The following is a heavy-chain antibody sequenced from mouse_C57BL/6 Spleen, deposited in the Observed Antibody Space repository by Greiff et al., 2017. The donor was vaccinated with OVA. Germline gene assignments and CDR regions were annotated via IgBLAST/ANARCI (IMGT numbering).Heavy chain of an antibody. D-gene: IGHD4-1*02. J-gene: IGHJ2*01. V-gene: IGHV5-4*01. CDR3: ARVPTGTRGYFDY. CDR2: ISDGGSYT. Sequence: EVQRVESGGGLVKPGGSLKLSCAASGFTFSSYAMSWVRQTPEKRLEWVATISDGGSYTYYPDNVKGRFTISRDNAKNNLYLQMSHLKSEDTAMYYCARVPTGTRGYFDYWGQGTTLTVSS. CDR1: GFTFSSYA.